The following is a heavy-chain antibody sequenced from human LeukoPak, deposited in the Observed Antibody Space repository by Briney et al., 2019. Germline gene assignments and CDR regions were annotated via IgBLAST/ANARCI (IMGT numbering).Heavy chain of an antibody. CDR1: GGSISSSSYY. Sequence: PSETLSLTCTVSGGSISSSSYYWGWIRQPPGKGLEWIGSIYYSGSTYFNPSLKSRVTISVDTSKNQFSLKLSSVTAADTAVYCCARQDIVVVPAAINYWGQGTLVTVSS. CDR2: IYYSGST. CDR3: ARQDIVVVPAAINY. V-gene: IGHV4-39*01. J-gene: IGHJ4*02. D-gene: IGHD2-2*02.